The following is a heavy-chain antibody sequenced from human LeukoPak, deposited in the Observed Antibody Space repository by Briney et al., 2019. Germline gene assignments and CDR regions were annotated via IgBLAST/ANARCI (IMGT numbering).Heavy chain of an antibody. D-gene: IGHD4-17*01. CDR1: GFTFSIYA. Sequence: GGSLRLSCAASGFTFSIYAMTWVRQAPGKGLEWVSVISGGGGSTYYGDSVKGRFTISRDNSKNTLFLQMNTLRVEDTAIYYCVKGDTVTTRPNFDYWGQGTLVTVSS. CDR2: ISGGGGST. J-gene: IGHJ4*02. CDR3: VKGDTVTTRPNFDY. V-gene: IGHV3-23*01.